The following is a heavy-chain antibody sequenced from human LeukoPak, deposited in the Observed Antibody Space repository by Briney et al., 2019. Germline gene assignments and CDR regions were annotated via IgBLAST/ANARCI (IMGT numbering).Heavy chain of an antibody. Sequence: PGGSLRLSCAASGFTFSSYAMSWVRQAPGKGLEWVSAISGSGGSTYYADSVKGRFTISRDNSKNTLYLQMNSLRAEDTAVYYCAKEPLQYFDWLLPYFDYWGQGTLVTVSS. D-gene: IGHD3-9*01. V-gene: IGHV3-23*01. CDR1: GFTFSSYA. CDR2: ISGSGGST. CDR3: AKEPLQYFDWLLPYFDY. J-gene: IGHJ4*02.